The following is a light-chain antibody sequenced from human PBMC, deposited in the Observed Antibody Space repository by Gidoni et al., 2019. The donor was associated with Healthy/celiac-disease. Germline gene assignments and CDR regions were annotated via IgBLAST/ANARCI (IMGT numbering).Light chain of an antibody. J-gene: IGKJ3*01. Sequence: DILTTHSPCSLSASVGDRVTITCRASQSISSYLNWYQQKPGKAPKLLIYAASSLQSGVPSRFCGSGSGTDFTLTISSLQPKDFATYYCQQSYSTPFTFGPGTKVDIK. CDR3: QQSYSTPFT. CDR2: AAS. V-gene: IGKV1-39*01. CDR1: QSISSY.